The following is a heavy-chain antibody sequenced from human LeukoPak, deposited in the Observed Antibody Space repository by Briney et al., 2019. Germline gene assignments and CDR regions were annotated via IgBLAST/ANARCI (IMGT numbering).Heavy chain of an antibody. D-gene: IGHD3-10*01. CDR1: GGSISSFS. CDR3: ARGSDYPKEKFDC. CDR2: MSYSGTT. V-gene: IGHV4-59*01. Sequence: SETLSLTCTVSGGSISSFSRSWIRQPPGKGLEWIGYMSYSGTTDYNTSLKSRLTISMDTSKNQLPLKLSSVAAADTAVYYCARGSDYPKEKFDCWGQGTLVTVSS. J-gene: IGHJ4*02.